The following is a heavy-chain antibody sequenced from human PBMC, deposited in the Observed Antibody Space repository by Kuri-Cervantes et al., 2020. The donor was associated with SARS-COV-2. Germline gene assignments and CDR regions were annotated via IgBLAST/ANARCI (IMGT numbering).Heavy chain of an antibody. CDR1: GGSFSGYY. CDR2: INHSGST. CDR3: ARGRSPGY. V-gene: IGHV4-34*01. Sequence: GSLRLSCAVYGGSFSGYYWSWIRQPPGKGLEWIGEINHSGSTNYNPSLKSRVTISVDTSKNQFSLKLSSVTAADTAVYYCARGRSPGYWGQGTLVTVFS. J-gene: IGHJ4*02.